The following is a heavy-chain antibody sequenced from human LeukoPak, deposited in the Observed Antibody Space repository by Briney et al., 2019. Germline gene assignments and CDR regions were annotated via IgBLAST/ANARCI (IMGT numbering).Heavy chain of an antibody. Sequence: GGSLRLSCAASGFIFSDYYMTWIRQAPGKGLEWVSYVTSSGGHMYYADSAKGRFTISRDNAKNSLDLQMNSLRAEDTAVYYCARQTGSGLFILPGGQGTLVTVSS. CDR1: GFIFSDYY. CDR3: ARQTGSGLFILP. D-gene: IGHD3/OR15-3a*01. V-gene: IGHV3-11*04. J-gene: IGHJ4*02. CDR2: VTSSGGHM.